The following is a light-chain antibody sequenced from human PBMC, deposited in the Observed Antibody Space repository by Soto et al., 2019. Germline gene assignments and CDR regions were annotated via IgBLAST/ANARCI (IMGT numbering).Light chain of an antibody. CDR2: EVT. J-gene: IGLJ3*02. CDR3: SSYKFSTTLRV. V-gene: IGLV2-14*01. Sequence: QSALTQPASVSGSPGQSITLSCAGTINDIGSYNYVSWFLQHPGKAPKLIIYEVTHRPSGISTRFSGSKSGNTASLTISGLQAEDEAVYYCSSYKFSTTLRVFGGGTKLTVL. CDR1: INDIGSYNY.